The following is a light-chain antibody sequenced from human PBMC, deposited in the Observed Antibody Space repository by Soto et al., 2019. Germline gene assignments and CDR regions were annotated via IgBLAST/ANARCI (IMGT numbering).Light chain of an antibody. V-gene: IGKV3-20*01. CDR1: QSVSSSY. CDR3: QQHETLIT. J-gene: IGKJ5*01. CDR2: GAS. Sequence: EIVLTQSPGTLSLSPGERATLSCRASQSVSSSYLAWYQQKPGQAPRLLIYGASTRPTGIPDRFSGSGSGTDFTLTISRLEPEDFAVYYCQQHETLITFGQGTRLEIK.